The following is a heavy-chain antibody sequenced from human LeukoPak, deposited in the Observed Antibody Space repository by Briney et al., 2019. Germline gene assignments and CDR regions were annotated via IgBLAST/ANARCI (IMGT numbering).Heavy chain of an antibody. CDR1: GFTVSSNY. D-gene: IGHD3-22*01. Sequence: GGSLRLSCAASGFTVSSNYMSWVRQAPGKGLEWVSVIYSGGSTYYADSVKGRFTISRDNSKNTLYLQMNSLRAEDTAVYYCARGAAYDNSMPTPYAFWGQGTMVTVSS. CDR2: IYSGGST. J-gene: IGHJ3*01. CDR3: ARGAAYDNSMPTPYAF. V-gene: IGHV3-66*01.